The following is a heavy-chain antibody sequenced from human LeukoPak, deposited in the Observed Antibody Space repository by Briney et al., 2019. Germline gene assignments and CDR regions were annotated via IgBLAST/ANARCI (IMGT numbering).Heavy chain of an antibody. D-gene: IGHD6-25*01. J-gene: IGHJ5*02. Sequence: GESLKISCKGSGYKFTTYWIGWVRQMPGKGLEWVGLIYPGDSDTRYSTFFQGQVTNSVDHSLNTAYLPLRSPKATAMNFCAISHRRAAQNWFETWGQGTLVTVSS. CDR2: IYPGDSDT. CDR1: GYKFTTYW. V-gene: IGHV5-51*01. CDR3: AISHRRAAQNWFET.